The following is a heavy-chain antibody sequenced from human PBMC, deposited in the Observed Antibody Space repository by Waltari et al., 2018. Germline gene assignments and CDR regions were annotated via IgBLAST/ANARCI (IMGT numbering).Heavy chain of an antibody. J-gene: IGHJ4*02. CDR1: GFTFSSYS. CDR3: ASTEYHAGLRY. D-gene: IGHD2-2*01. V-gene: IGHV3-21*01. Sequence: EVQLVESGGGLVKPGGSLSLSCAASGFTFSSYSLNWVRQAPGKGLEGVSSISSSSSYIYYADSVKGRFTISRDNAKNSLYLQMNSLRAEDTAVYYCASTEYHAGLRYWGQGTLVTVSS. CDR2: ISSSSSYI.